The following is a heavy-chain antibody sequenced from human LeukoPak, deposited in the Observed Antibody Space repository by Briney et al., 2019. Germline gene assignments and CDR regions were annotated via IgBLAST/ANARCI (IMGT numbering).Heavy chain of an antibody. CDR3: ARGSVYYYDSSGYFDY. D-gene: IGHD3-22*01. V-gene: IGHV3-7*01. Sequence: PGGSLRLSCAASGFTFSSYWVSWVRQAPGKGLEWVANIKQDGSEKYYVDSVKGRFTISRDNAKNSLYLQMNSLRAEDTAVYYCARGSVYYYDSSGYFDYWGQGTLGTVSS. J-gene: IGHJ4*02. CDR1: GFTFSSYW. CDR2: IKQDGSEK.